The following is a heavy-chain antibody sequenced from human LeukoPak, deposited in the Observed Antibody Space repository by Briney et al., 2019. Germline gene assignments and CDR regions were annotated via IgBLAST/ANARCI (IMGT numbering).Heavy chain of an antibody. CDR3: AREHGPYYDILTGYFDY. Sequence: GGSLRLSCAASGFTFSSYWMHWVRQAPGKGLVWVSRINSDGSSTSYADSVKGRFTISRDNAKNTLYLQMNSLRAEDTAVYYCAREHGPYYDILTGYFDYWGQGTLVTVSS. V-gene: IGHV3-74*01. J-gene: IGHJ4*02. CDR1: GFTFSSYW. D-gene: IGHD3-9*01. CDR2: INSDGSST.